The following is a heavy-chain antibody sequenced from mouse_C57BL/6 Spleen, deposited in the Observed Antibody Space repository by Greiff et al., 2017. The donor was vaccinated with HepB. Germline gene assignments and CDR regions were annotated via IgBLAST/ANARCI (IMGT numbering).Heavy chain of an antibody. J-gene: IGHJ1*03. Sequence: VQLQESGAELVKPGASVKISCKASGYAFSSYWMNWVKQRPGKGLEWIGQIYPGDGDTNYNGKFKGKATLTADKSSSTAYMQLSCLTSEDSAVYFCARSTTGWYFDVWGTGTTVTVSS. CDR1: GYAFSSYW. CDR2: IYPGDGDT. V-gene: IGHV1-80*01. D-gene: IGHD2-13*01. CDR3: ARSTTGWYFDV.